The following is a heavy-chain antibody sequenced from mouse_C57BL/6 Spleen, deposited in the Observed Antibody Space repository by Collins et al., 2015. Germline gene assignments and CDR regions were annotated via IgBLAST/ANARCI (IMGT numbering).Heavy chain of an antibody. CDR2: IDPETGGT. CDR1: TWADYE. Sequence: TWADYEVHWVKQTPVHGLEWIGAIDPETGGTAYNQKFKGKAILTADKSSNTAYMELRSLTSEDSAVYYCTRSEVFYYGRSPYYFDYWGQGTTLTVSS. J-gene: IGHJ2*01. V-gene: IGHV1-15*01. CDR3: TRSEVFYYGRSPYYFDY. D-gene: IGHD1-1*01.